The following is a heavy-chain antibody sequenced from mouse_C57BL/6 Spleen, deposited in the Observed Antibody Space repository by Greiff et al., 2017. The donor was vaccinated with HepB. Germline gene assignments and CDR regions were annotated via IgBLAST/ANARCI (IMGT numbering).Heavy chain of an antibody. CDR1: GYSITSGYD. CDR2: ISYSGST. D-gene: IGHD2-14*01. Sequence: ESGPGMVKPSQSLSLTCTVTGYSITSGYDWHWIRHFPGNKLEWMGYISYSGSTNYNPSLKSRISITHDTSKNHFFLKLNSVTTEDTATYYCARGYERYFDYWGQGTTLTVSS. CDR3: ARGYERYFDY. J-gene: IGHJ2*01. V-gene: IGHV3-1*01.